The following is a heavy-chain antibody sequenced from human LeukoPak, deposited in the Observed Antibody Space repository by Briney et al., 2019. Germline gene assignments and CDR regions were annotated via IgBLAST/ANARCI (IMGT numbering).Heavy chain of an antibody. CDR3: AKGSYYDSSGSFYFDY. V-gene: IGHV3-23*01. CDR2: ISGSGDNT. D-gene: IGHD3-22*01. Sequence: PGRSLRPSCTASGFTFSSYAMSWVRQAPGKGLEWVSGISGSGDNTYYADSVKGRFTISRDNSKNTLYVQVNSLGTEDTAAYYCAKGSYYDSSGSFYFDYWGQGTLVTVSS. J-gene: IGHJ4*02. CDR1: GFTFSSYA.